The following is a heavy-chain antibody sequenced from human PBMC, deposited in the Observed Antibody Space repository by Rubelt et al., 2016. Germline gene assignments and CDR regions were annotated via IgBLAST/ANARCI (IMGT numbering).Heavy chain of an antibody. J-gene: IGHJ3*02. CDR2: IIPIFGTA. CDR3: ASSRPRYVWGSYRRTDAFDI. CDR1: GGTFSSYA. V-gene: IGHV1-69*06. Sequence: QVQLVQSGAEVKKPGSSVKVSCKASGGTFSSYAISWVRQAPGQGLEWMGGIIPIFGTANYAQKFQGRVTITSDKSTRAAYMELGSLRSEDTAVYYCASSRPRYVWGSYRRTDAFDIWGQGTMVTVSS. D-gene: IGHD3-16*02.